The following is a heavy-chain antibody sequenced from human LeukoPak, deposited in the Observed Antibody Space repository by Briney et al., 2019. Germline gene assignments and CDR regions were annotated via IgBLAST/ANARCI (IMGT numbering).Heavy chain of an antibody. CDR2: IRFDGGYE. CDR1: DFTISDYG. V-gene: IGHV3-30*02. CDR3: AKAGYSTSWYYLDF. J-gene: IGHJ4*02. D-gene: IGHD6-13*01. Sequence: TGGSLRLFCAASDFTISDYGMHWVRQAPGKGLEWVAFIRFDGGYEIYGDSVKGRFTISRDDSKDTLYLQMNSLSAEDTAVYFCAKAGYSTSWYYLDFWGQGTLVTVSS.